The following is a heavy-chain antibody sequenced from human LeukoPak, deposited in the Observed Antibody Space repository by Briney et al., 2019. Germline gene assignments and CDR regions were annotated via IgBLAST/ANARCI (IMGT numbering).Heavy chain of an antibody. CDR2: ISSSSSYI. D-gene: IGHD2-21*02. CDR3: ASQYCGGDCYNY. V-gene: IGHV3-21*01. CDR1: GFTFSSYS. Sequence: GGSLRLSCAASGFTFSSYSMNWVRQAPGKGLEWVSSISSSSSYIYYADSVKGRFTISRDNAKISLYLQMNSRRAEDTAVYYCASQYCGGDCYNYWGQGTLVTVSS. J-gene: IGHJ4*02.